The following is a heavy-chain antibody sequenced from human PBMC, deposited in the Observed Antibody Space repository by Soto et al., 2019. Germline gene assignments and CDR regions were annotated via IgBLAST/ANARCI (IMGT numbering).Heavy chain of an antibody. CDR2: IGSYKGNT. CDR3: APHTLDTGMPSGY. CDR1: GYTFTNYG. V-gene: IGHV1-18*01. J-gene: IGHJ4*02. D-gene: IGHD5-18*01. Sequence: QVQLVQSGAEVREPGASVKVSCKASGYTFTNYGVSWVRQAPGQGLEGMGWIGSYKGNTNCAQKLQGRVTSTTDTSTSTAYMELRSLRSDDTAVYYCAPHTLDTGMPSGYWGQGTLVTVSS.